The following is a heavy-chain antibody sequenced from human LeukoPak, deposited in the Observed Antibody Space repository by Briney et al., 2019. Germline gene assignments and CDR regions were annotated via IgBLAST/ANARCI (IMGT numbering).Heavy chain of an antibody. J-gene: IGHJ4*02. CDR3: ARGSDNSSPAHLYYLDS. D-gene: IGHD6-13*01. Sequence: GGSLRLSCVDSGLSLSLYSMNWVRQAPGKGLEWVTYISSSRGTTYYADSVKGRFTISRDNAKNSLYLQMNGLRAEDAAVYFCARGSDNSSPAHLYYLDSWGQGTLVTVSS. V-gene: IGHV3-48*04. CDR2: ISSSRGTT. CDR1: GLSLSLYS.